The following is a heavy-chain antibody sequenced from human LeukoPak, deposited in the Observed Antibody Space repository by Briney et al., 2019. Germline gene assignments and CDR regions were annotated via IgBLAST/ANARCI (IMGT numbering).Heavy chain of an antibody. V-gene: IGHV1-2*02. CDR3: ARHPGKVTNDWYFDL. CDR1: GYTFTDYY. CDR2: INPNSGGT. D-gene: IGHD4-23*01. J-gene: IGHJ2*01. Sequence: ASVKVSCKASGYTFTDYYMHWVRQAPGQGLEWMGWINPNSGGTNYAQKFQGRVTMTRDTSITTAYMELSRLSSDDTAVYYCARHPGKVTNDWYFDLWGRGTLVTVSS.